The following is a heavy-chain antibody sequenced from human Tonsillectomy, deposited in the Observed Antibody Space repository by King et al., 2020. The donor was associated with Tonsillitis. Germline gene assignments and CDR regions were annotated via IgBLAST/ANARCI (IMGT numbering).Heavy chain of an antibody. CDR1: GFTFRHFG. V-gene: IGHV3-30*18. D-gene: IGHD3-9*01. Sequence: VQLVESGGAVVQPGGSLRLSCEASGFTFRHFGMHWIRQATGKGLEWVVDLSYDSRQVYYADAVKGRVTIYRENGMKMLYLQMNSLRIEDTAVYYCAKNRGSDWYFDSGGRGTRVTVPS. J-gene: IGHJ4*02. CDR3: AKNRGSDWYFDS. CDR2: LSYDSRQV.